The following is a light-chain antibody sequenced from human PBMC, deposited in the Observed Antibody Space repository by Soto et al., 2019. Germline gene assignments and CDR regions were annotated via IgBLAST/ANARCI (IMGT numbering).Light chain of an antibody. CDR3: QQSYSTWT. V-gene: IGKV1-39*01. CDR2: AAC. Sequence: DIQMTQSPSSLSVSVGDRVTITCRASQSISNYLNWYQQKPGKAPKLLIYAACSLQSGVPSRFSGSGSSTDFTRNINSLQPDDFATYYCQQSYSTWTFGQGTKLE. CDR1: QSISNY. J-gene: IGKJ2*02.